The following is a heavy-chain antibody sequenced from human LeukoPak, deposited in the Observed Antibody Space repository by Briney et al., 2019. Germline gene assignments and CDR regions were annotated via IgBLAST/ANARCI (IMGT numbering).Heavy chain of an antibody. V-gene: IGHV4-39*07. D-gene: IGHD3-10*01. CDR1: GGSISSSSYY. Sequence: SETLSLTCTVSGGSISSSSYYWGWIRQPPGKGLEWIGSIYYSGSTYYNPSLKSRVTISVDTSKNQFSLKLSSVTAADTAVYYCARDRLWFGELSPPIWGQGTLVTVSS. J-gene: IGHJ4*02. CDR2: IYYSGST. CDR3: ARDRLWFGELSPPI.